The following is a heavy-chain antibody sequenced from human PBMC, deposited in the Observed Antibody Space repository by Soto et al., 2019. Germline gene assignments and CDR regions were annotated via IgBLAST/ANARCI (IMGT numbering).Heavy chain of an antibody. D-gene: IGHD3-10*01. CDR1: GYTFLSYA. V-gene: IGHV1-18*01. CDR2: ISPNSGNT. CDR3: ARAWITMVRGVSWFDP. Sequence: ASVKVSCKASGYTFLSYAISWVRQAPGQGLEWMGWISPNSGNTNYAQKLQGRVTMTTDTSTSTVYMELRSLRSDDTAVYYCARAWITMVRGVSWFDPWGQGTLVTVSS. J-gene: IGHJ5*02.